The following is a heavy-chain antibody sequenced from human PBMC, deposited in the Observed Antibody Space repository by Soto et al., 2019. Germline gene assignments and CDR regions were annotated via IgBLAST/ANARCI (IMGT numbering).Heavy chain of an antibody. CDR3: ARAHEVAWFDS. J-gene: IGHJ5*01. CDR1: GFSFSSYT. CDR2: ITNRGTHT. D-gene: IGHD2-15*01. V-gene: IGHV3-21*01. Sequence: EVQLVESGGGLVQPGESLRLSCAASGFSFSSYTMNWVRQAPGKGLQWVSSITNRGTHTYSADSVKGRFTIYRDNDKNSLYLQMNNLRAEDTAMYFCARAHEVAWFDSWGLGTLVTVTS.